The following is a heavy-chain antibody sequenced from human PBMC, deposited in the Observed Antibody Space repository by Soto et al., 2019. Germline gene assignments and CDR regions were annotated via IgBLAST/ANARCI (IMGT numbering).Heavy chain of an antibody. Sequence: EVQLLESGGGLVQPGGSLRLSCAASGFTFSSDAMSWVRQAPGKGLEWVSAISGSGGSTYYADSVKGRFTISRDNSKNTLYLQMNSLRAEDTAVYYCASSNLLRFLEWLPTNYWGQGTLVTVSS. CDR3: ASSNLLRFLEWLPTNY. CDR2: ISGSGGST. D-gene: IGHD3-3*01. J-gene: IGHJ4*02. CDR1: GFTFSSDA. V-gene: IGHV3-23*01.